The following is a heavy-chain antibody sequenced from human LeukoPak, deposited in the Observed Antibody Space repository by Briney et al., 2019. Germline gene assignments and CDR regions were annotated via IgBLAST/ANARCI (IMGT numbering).Heavy chain of an antibody. V-gene: IGHV4-34*01. Sequence: SETLSLTCAVYGGSFSGYYWSWIRQPPGKGLEWIGEINHSGSTNYNPSLKSRVTISVDTSKNQFSLKLSSVTAADTAVYYCARARSRRLVDYWGQGTLVTVSS. CDR3: ARARSRRLVDY. CDR1: GGSFSGYY. J-gene: IGHJ4*02. D-gene: IGHD2-2*01. CDR2: INHSGST.